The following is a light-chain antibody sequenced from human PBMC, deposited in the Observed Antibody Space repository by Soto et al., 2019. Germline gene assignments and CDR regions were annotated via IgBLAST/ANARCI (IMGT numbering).Light chain of an antibody. J-gene: IGKJ5*01. Sequence: EMVMTQSPLSLPVTPGEPASISCRSSQSLLHSNGYNYLDWYLQKPGQSPQLLIYLGSNRASGVPDRFSGSGSGTDFTLKISRVEAEDVGVYYCMQALQTSITFGQGTRLEIK. CDR2: LGS. V-gene: IGKV2-28*01. CDR1: QSLLHSNGYNY. CDR3: MQALQTSIT.